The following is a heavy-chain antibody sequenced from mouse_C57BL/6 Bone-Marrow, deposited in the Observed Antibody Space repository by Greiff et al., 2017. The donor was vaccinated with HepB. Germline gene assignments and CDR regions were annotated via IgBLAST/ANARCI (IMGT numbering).Heavy chain of an antibody. CDR2: ISSGSNTV. CDR3: ARSAYYYGSYWYFDV. V-gene: IGHV5-17*02. D-gene: IGHD1-1*01. CDR1: GFTFSSFG. J-gene: IGHJ1*01. Sequence: DVQLVESGGGLVQPGGSRKLSCAASGFTFSSFGMHWVRQAPEKGLEWVAYISSGSNTVYFVDTMKGRFNISRDNPKNTLFLQMTSLRSEDTAKYYCARSAYYYGSYWYFDVWGAGTTVTVSS.